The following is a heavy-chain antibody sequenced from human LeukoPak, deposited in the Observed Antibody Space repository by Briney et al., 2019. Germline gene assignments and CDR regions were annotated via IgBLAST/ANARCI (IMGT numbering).Heavy chain of an antibody. CDR3: ARDDHRDGYNLVY. Sequence: GGSLRLPCAASGFTFSSYAMHWVRQAPGKGLEWVAVISYDGSNKYYADSVKGRFTISRDNSKNTLYLQMNSLRAEDTAVYYCARDDHRDGYNLVYWGQGTLVTVSS. D-gene: IGHD5-24*01. CDR2: ISYDGSNK. CDR1: GFTFSSYA. J-gene: IGHJ4*02. V-gene: IGHV3-30-3*01.